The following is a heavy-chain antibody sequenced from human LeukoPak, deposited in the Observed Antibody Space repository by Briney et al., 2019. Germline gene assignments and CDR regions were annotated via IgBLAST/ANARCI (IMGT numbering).Heavy chain of an antibody. CDR3: AKGDHSSCYSVAHY. V-gene: IGHV3-23*01. CDR1: GFTFSSYA. Sequence: GTSLRLSCAASGFTFSSYAMSWVRQAPGKGLEWVSSTSSNGGSTYSADSVKGRFTISGDNSKDTLYLQMNSLRAEDTAVYYCAKGDHSSCYSVAHYWGHGTLVTVSS. D-gene: IGHD2-15*01. J-gene: IGHJ4*01. CDR2: TSSNGGST.